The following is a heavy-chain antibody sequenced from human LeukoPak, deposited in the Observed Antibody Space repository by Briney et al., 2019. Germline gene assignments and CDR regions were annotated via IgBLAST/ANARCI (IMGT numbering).Heavy chain of an antibody. CDR1: GGSFSGYY. J-gene: IGHJ5*02. Sequence: SETLSLTCAVYGGSFSGYYWSWIRQPPGKGLEWIGEINHSGSTNYNPSLKSRVTISVDTSKNQFSLKLSSVTAADTAVYYCARHKSIYDILTIANWFDPWGQGTLVTVSS. CDR2: INHSGST. V-gene: IGHV4-34*01. CDR3: ARHKSIYDILTIANWFDP. D-gene: IGHD3-9*01.